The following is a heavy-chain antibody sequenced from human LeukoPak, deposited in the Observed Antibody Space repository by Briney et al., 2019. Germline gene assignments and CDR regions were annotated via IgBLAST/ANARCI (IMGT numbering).Heavy chain of an antibody. CDR3: AKGGLVTTSPTGEWFDP. CDR2: ISGSGGST. Sequence: GGSLRLSCAASGFTFSSYAMSWVRQAPWKGLEWVSAISGSGGSTYYADSVKGRFTISRDNSKNTLYLQMNSLRAEDTAVYYCAKGGLVTTSPTGEWFDPWGQGTVVTVSS. D-gene: IGHD4-17*01. J-gene: IGHJ5*02. V-gene: IGHV3-23*01. CDR1: GFTFSSYA.